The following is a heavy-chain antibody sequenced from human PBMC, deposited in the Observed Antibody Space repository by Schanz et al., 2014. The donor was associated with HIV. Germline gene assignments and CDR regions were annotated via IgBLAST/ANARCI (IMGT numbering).Heavy chain of an antibody. Sequence: EDQLVDSGGGLVQPGGSLKLSCAGSGFPFSSYAINWVRQAPGKGLEWLSSISSSGGYIYYADSVKGRFTISRDNSKNSVFLQMDRLRAEDTAVYYCARGSWYSSGWVDDQYYYDVDVWGQGTTVTVSS. CDR1: GFPFSSYA. V-gene: IGHV3-21*02. J-gene: IGHJ6*02. CDR2: ISSSGGYI. CDR3: ARGSWYSSGWVDDQYYYDVDV. D-gene: IGHD6-19*01.